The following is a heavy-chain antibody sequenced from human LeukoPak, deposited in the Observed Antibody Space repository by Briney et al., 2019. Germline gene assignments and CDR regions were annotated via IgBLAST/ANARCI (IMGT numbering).Heavy chain of an antibody. D-gene: IGHD3-16*02. J-gene: IGHJ5*02. Sequence: SGTLSLTCAVSGGSISSSNWWSWVRQSPGKGLEWIAEIYHTGTTNYNPSLKSRATISVDDSKNQFSLKLSSVTAADTAVYYCASWTSYNGFDPWGQGTLVTVSS. CDR2: IYHTGTT. CDR1: GGSISSSNW. CDR3: ASWTSYNGFDP. V-gene: IGHV4-4*02.